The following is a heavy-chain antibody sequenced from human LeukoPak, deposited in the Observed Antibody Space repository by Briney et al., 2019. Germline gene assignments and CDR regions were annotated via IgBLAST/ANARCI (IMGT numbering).Heavy chain of an antibody. J-gene: IGHJ4*02. D-gene: IGHD3-9*01. CDR2: IIPIFGTA. V-gene: IGHV1-69*01. CDR1: GGTFSSYA. Sequence: SVKVSCKASGGTFSSYAISWVRQAPGQGLEWMGGIIPIFGTANYAQKFQGRVTITADESTSTAYMELSSLGSEDTAVHYCARNSVLRYFDWLFFFDYWGQGTLVTVSS. CDR3: ARNSVLRYFDWLFFFDY.